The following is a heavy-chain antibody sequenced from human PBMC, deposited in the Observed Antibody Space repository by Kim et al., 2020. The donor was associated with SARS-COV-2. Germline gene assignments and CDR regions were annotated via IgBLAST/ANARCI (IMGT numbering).Heavy chain of an antibody. CDR2: IISEAAGGTT. CDR1: GFSFSNAW. CDR3: TTDPGDAYGFGPGF. D-gene: IGHD3-16*01. Sequence: GGSLRLSCVASGFSFSNAWMSWVRQAPGKGLEWVGRIISEAAGGTTAYAAPVRGRFTISRDDSENTAYLEMDSLKIEVTAVYYCTTDPGDAYGFGPGFWGQGTPVTVSS. V-gene: IGHV3-15*01. J-gene: IGHJ4*02.